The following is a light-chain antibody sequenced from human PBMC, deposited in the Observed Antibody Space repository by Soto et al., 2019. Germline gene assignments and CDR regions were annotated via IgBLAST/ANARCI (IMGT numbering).Light chain of an antibody. V-gene: IGKV1-39*01. CDR3: QQLYTLPFT. CDR2: AAS. CDR1: QSISSY. Sequence: DIQMTQSPSSLSASVGARVTITCRASQSISSYLNWYQQKPGKAPKLLIYAASSLQSGVPSRFSGSGSGTEFTLTISGLLPEDFAAYHCQQLYTLPFTFGQVTRLEIK. J-gene: IGKJ5*01.